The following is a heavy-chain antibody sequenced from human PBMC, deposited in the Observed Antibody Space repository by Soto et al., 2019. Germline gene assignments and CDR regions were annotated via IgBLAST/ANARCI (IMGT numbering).Heavy chain of an antibody. CDR3: AKARAQYYDFWSGYPVDY. CDR1: GFTFSTYG. CDR2: ISYDGSNT. V-gene: IGHV3-30*18. J-gene: IGHJ4*02. Sequence: GGSLRLSCAASGFTFSTYGMHWVRQAPGKGLEWVAVISYDGSNTYYADSVKGRFTISRDNSKNTLYLQMNSLRAEDTAVYYCAKARAQYYDFWSGYPVDYWGQGTLVTVSS. D-gene: IGHD3-3*01.